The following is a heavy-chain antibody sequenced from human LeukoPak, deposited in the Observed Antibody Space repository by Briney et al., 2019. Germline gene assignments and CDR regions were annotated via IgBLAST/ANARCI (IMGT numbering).Heavy chain of an antibody. D-gene: IGHD6-6*01. CDR2: IYTSGST. V-gene: IGHV4-61*02. Sequence: PSETLSLTCTVSGASISSGNYYWSWIRQPAGKGLEWIGRIYTSGSTNYNPSLKSRVTISIDKSKNQFSLKLSSATAADTAVYYCARDSRSEYSSSWAYYYMDVWGKGTTVTVSS. CDR3: ARDSRSEYSSSWAYYYMDV. CDR1: GASISSGNYY. J-gene: IGHJ6*03.